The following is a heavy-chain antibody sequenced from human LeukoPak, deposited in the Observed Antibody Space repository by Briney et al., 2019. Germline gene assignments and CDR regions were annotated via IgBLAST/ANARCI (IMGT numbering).Heavy chain of an antibody. CDR1: GGSISSYY. V-gene: IGHV4-59*04. CDR3: ATWRTAKTGFDY. Sequence: SETLSLTCTVSGGSISSYYWSWIRQPPGKGLEWIAYIYYSGSPYYNPSLKSRVTISVDTSKNQFSLRLSSVAAADTAVYYCATWRTAKTGFDYWGQGTLVTVSS. J-gene: IGHJ4*02. D-gene: IGHD1-1*01. CDR2: IYYSGSP.